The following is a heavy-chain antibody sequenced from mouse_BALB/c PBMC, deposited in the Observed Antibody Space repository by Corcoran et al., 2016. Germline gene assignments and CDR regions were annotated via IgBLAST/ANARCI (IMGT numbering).Heavy chain of an antibody. V-gene: IGHV1S34*01. CDR3: ARSGYGSSYFLAY. CDR2: ISCYNGAT. D-gene: IGHD1-1*01. J-gene: IGHJ3*01. CDR1: GYSFTGYY. Sequence: LLKTGASVKISCKASGYSFTGYYMHWVKQSHGKSLEWIGYISCYNGATSYNQKFKGKATFTVDTSSSTAYMQFNSLTSEDSAVYYCARSGYGSSYFLAYWGQGTLVTVSA.